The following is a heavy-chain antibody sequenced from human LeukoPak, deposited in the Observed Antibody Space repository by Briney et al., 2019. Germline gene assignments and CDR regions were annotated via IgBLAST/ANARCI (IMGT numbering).Heavy chain of an antibody. Sequence: GPAKVSCKASGYTFTSYDINWVRQATGQGLEWMGWMNPNSGNTGYAQKFQGRVTITRNTSISTAYMELSSLRSEDTAVYYYARVQLWSPYSYYYYMDAWGNGTTVTVSS. J-gene: IGHJ6*03. D-gene: IGHD5-18*01. CDR1: GYTFTSYD. CDR2: MNPNSGNT. CDR3: ARVQLWSPYSYYYYMDA. V-gene: IGHV1-8*03.